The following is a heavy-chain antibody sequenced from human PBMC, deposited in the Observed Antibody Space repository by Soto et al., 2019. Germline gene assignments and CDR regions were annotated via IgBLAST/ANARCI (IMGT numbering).Heavy chain of an antibody. V-gene: IGHV3-30*18. CDR2: ISFDGSNK. Sequence: QVQLVESGGGVVQPGRSLRLSCAASGFSRYGIHWVRQAPGKGLEWVAVISFDGSNKYYADTMKGRFTVSRDNSKSTFYIQMKRLTGADTAVYYCANSFQGHRDLDYGMDVWGQGTTVTVS. CDR1: GFSRYG. CDR3: ANSFQGHRDLDYGMDV. J-gene: IGHJ6*02. D-gene: IGHD3-16*01.